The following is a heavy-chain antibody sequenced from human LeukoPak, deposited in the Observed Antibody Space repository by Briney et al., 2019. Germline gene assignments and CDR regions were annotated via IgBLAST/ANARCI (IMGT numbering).Heavy chain of an antibody. Sequence: GGSLRLSCEASGFTFSTYTRHWVRQAPGKGREWVAFIRNDGRNTYYADSVKGRFAISRDNSKNTLYLQMNSLRAEDTAVYYCAKDRVSSETDFDCWGQGTLVTVSS. D-gene: IGHD3-22*01. CDR1: GFTFSTYT. V-gene: IGHV3-30*02. J-gene: IGHJ4*02. CDR2: IRNDGRNT. CDR3: AKDRVSSETDFDC.